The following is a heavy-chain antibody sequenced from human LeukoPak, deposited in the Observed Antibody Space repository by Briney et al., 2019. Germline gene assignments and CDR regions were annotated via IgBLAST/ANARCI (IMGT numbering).Heavy chain of an antibody. V-gene: IGHV3-66*01. D-gene: IGHD2-21*01. CDR2: IYSGGST. CDR1: GFTVSSNH. J-gene: IGHJ3*02. CDR3: ARGGSLLAPNDAFDI. Sequence: GGSLRLSCAASGFTVSSNHMSWVRQAPGKGLEWVSVIYSGGSTYYADSVKGRFTISRDNSKNTLYLQMNSLRAEDTAVYYCARGGSLLAPNDAFDIWGQGTMVTVSS.